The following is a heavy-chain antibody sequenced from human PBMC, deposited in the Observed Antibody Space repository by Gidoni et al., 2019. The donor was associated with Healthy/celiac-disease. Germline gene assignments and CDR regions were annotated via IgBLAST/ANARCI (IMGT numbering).Heavy chain of an antibody. CDR2: IYYSGSP. V-gene: IGHV4-39*01. Sequence: QLQLQESGPGLVKPSETLSLTCTVSGGSISSSSYYWGWIRQPPGKGLEWIGSIYYSGSPYYNPSLKSRVTISVDTSKNQFSLKLSSVTAADTAVYYCARSGYSSGWYVYWGQGTLVTVSS. J-gene: IGHJ4*02. D-gene: IGHD6-19*01. CDR1: GGSISSSSYY. CDR3: ARSGYSSGWYVY.